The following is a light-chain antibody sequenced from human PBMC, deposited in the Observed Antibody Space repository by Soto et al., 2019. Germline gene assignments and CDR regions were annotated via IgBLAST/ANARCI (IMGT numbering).Light chain of an antibody. CDR2: GAS. J-gene: IGKJ1*01. Sequence: EIVLTQSPCTRSLAPWERAALSCRASQSVSNNYLAWYQQKPGQAPRLLIYGASNRATGIPDRFSGSGSGTDFTLTISRLEPEDFAVYYCQQYGSSGTFGQGTKVDIK. CDR1: QSVSNNY. CDR3: QQYGSSGT. V-gene: IGKV3-20*01.